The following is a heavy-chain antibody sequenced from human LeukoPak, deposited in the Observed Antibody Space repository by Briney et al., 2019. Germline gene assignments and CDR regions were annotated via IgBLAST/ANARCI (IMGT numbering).Heavy chain of an antibody. CDR2: IYPGDSDT. Sequence: GESLKISCKASNYNFPNYWIGWVRQMPGKGLEWMGIIYPGDSDTRYSPSFQGQVTISADKSISTAYLQWSSLKASDTATYYCARLGQQLAKRYLDYWGQGTLVTVSS. D-gene: IGHD6-13*01. J-gene: IGHJ4*02. CDR3: ARLGQQLAKRYLDY. V-gene: IGHV5-51*01. CDR1: NYNFPNYW.